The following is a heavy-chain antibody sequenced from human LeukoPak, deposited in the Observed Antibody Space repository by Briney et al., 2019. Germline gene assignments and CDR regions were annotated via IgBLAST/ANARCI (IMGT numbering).Heavy chain of an antibody. V-gene: IGHV3-33*06. Sequence: GRSLRLTCAASGFTFSSYGMHWVRQAPGKGLEWVAVIWYDGSNKYYADSVKGRFTISRDNSKNTLYLQMNSLRAEDTAVYYCAKADYYDSSGPEINWGQGTLVTVSS. D-gene: IGHD3-22*01. CDR2: IWYDGSNK. CDR1: GFTFSSYG. CDR3: AKADYYDSSGPEIN. J-gene: IGHJ4*02.